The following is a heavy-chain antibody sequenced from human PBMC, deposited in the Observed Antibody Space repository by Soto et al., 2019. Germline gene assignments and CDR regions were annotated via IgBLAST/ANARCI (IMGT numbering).Heavy chain of an antibody. J-gene: IGHJ6*03. CDR1: GGSISSYY. Sequence: QVQLQESGPGLVKPSETLSLTCTVSGGSISSYYWSWIRQPPGKGLEWIGYIYYSGSTNYNPSLKSRVTISVDTSNNQFSLKLSSVTAADTAVYYCARLTYYYDSSGYSDYYYYYMDVWGKGTTVTVSS. D-gene: IGHD3-22*01. CDR3: ARLTYYYDSSGYSDYYYYYMDV. V-gene: IGHV4-59*08. CDR2: IYYSGST.